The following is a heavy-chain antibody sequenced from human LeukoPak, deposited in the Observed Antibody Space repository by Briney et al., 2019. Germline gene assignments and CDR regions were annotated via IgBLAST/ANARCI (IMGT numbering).Heavy chain of an antibody. D-gene: IGHD1-7*01. CDR2: VSYDGSNK. V-gene: IGHV3-30-3*01. J-gene: IGHJ4*02. CDR3: ARDRLELRSWLPPIGDYYFDY. CDR1: GFTFSSYA. Sequence: QPGRSLRLSCAASGFTFSSYAMHWVRQAPGKGLEWVAVVSYDGSNKYYADSVKGRFTISRDNSKNTLYLQMNSLRAEDTAVYYCARDRLELRSWLPPIGDYYFDYWGQGTLVTVSS.